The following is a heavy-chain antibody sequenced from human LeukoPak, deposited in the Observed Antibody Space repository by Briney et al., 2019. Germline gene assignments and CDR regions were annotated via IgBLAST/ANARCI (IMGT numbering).Heavy chain of an antibody. Sequence: SETLSLTCTVSGGSISSGGYYWSWIRQPPGKGLEWIGYIYYSGSTNYNPSLKSRVTISVDTSKNQFSLKLSSVTAADTAVYYCARDHTKYYYDSSGSSVGPSNAFDIWGQGTMVTVSS. CDR1: GGSISSGGYY. CDR2: IYYSGST. V-gene: IGHV4-61*08. J-gene: IGHJ3*02. D-gene: IGHD3-22*01. CDR3: ARDHTKYYYDSSGSSVGPSNAFDI.